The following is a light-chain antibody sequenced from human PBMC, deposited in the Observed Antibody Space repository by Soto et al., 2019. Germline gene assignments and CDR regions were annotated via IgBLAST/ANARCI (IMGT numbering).Light chain of an antibody. J-gene: IGLJ1*01. Sequence: SYELTQPPSVSVAPGQTARITCGGNNIGSTSVHWYKQSPGQAPVLVVYDDNDRPSGIPERFSGFNSENTATLTITRVEAGDEAYYYCQVWNISTDHYVFGTGTKVTVL. V-gene: IGLV3-21*02. CDR2: DDN. CDR1: NIGSTS. CDR3: QVWNISTDHYV.